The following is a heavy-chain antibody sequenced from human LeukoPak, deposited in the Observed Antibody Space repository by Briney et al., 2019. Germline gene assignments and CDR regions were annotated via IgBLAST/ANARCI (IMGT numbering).Heavy chain of an antibody. CDR2: ISGSGGST. J-gene: IGHJ6*02. Sequence: GGSLRLSCAVSGLPFSSFAMSWVRQAPGKGLEWVSAISGSGGSTYYADSVKGRFTISRDNSKNTRYLQINSRGAGDTSVYYCAKSWPVHRYYYYGMDVWGQGTTVTVSS. CDR3: AKSWPVHRYYYYGMDV. V-gene: IGHV3-23*01. CDR1: GLPFSSFA. D-gene: IGHD6-13*01.